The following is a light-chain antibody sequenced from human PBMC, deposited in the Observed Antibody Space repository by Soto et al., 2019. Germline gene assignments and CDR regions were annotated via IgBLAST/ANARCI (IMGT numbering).Light chain of an antibody. CDR3: QQYGGSTRT. V-gene: IGKV3-20*01. CDR1: QSLTFTH. CDR2: GAS. Sequence: EVVFTQSPGTLSLSPGDTATLSCKASQSLTFTHLAWPLAWYQQRPGQAPRLLVYGASPREAGIADMFSGSGAGRDFTLTINRLEPEDFAVDYCQQYGGSTRTFGQGTKVDIK. J-gene: IGKJ1*01.